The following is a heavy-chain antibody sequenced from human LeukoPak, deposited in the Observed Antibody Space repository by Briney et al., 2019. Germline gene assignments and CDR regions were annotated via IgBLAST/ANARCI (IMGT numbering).Heavy chain of an antibody. CDR3: ARGLPLYIFGVVIRGRGMDV. CDR1: GYTFTSYY. D-gene: IGHD3-3*02. Sequence: ASVKVSCKASGYTFTSYYMHWVRQAPGQGLEWMGIINPSGGSTSYAQKFQGRVTMTRDTSTGTVYMELSSLRSEDTAVYYCARGLPLYIFGVVIRGRGMDVWGQGTTVTVSS. J-gene: IGHJ6*02. CDR2: INPSGGST. V-gene: IGHV1-46*01.